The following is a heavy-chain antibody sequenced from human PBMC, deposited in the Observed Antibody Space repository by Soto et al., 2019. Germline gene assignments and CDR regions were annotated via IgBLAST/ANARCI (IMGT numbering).Heavy chain of an antibody. D-gene: IGHD5-12*01. CDR3: ARVEFSGYEWAFDI. CDR2: IRQDGSEK. CDR1: GFTFSSYW. J-gene: IGHJ3*02. Sequence: GGSLRLSCAASGFTFSSYWMSWVRQAPGKGLEWVANIRQDGSEKYYVDSVKGRFTISRDNAKNSLHLQMNSLRAEDTVVYYCARVEFSGYEWAFDIWGQGTMVTVSS. V-gene: IGHV3-7*01.